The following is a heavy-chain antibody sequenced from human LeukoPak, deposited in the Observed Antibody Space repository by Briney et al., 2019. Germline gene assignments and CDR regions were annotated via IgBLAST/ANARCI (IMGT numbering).Heavy chain of an antibody. D-gene: IGHD2-8*01. V-gene: IGHV4-59*12. CDR3: ARDPATECSNGVCYKASWFDP. CDR1: GGSISSYY. J-gene: IGHJ5*02. CDR2: IYYSGRT. Sequence: SETLSLTCSVSGGSISSYYWSWIRQPPGKGLEWIGYIYYSGRTSYNPSLTSRVTISVDTSKNQFSLKLSSVTAADTAMYYCARDPATECSNGVCYKASWFDPWGQGTLVTVSS.